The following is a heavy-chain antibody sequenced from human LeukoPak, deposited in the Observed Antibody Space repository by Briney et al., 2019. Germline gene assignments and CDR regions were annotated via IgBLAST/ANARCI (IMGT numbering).Heavy chain of an antibody. CDR3: ARGIVYFDWLSTEHHAYYFDY. CDR1: GYTFTGYY. Sequence: ASVKVSCKASGYTFTGYYMHWVRQAPGQGLEWMGWINPNSGGTNYAQKFQGRVTMTRDTSISTAYMELSRLRSDDTAVYYCARGIVYFDWLSTEHHAYYFDYWGQGTLVTVSS. V-gene: IGHV1-2*02. J-gene: IGHJ4*02. CDR2: INPNSGGT. D-gene: IGHD3-9*01.